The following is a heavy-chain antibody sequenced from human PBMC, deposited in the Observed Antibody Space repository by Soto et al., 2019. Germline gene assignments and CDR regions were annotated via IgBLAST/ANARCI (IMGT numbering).Heavy chain of an antibody. CDR2: TYYRSKWYN. CDR3: ARDLMVPRTSSSWTDNIEYFQH. CDR1: GDSVSSNSAA. D-gene: IGHD6-13*01. J-gene: IGHJ1*01. Sequence: PSQTLSLTCAISGDSVSSNSAAWNWIRQSPSRGLEWLGRTYYRSKWYNDYAVSVKSRITINPDTSKNQFSLQLNSVTPEDTAVYYCARDLMVPRTSSSWTDNIEYFQHWGQGTLVTVSS. V-gene: IGHV6-1*01.